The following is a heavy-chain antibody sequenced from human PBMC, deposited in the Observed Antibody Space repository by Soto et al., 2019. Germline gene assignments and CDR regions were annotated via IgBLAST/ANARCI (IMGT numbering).Heavy chain of an antibody. Sequence: EERLVQSGGGFVQPGGSLRLSCSASGFSVGGNYMSWVRQAPGKGLELVSLIYNGGNPFYADSMKGRFTLSRDNSNNMLYLQMDRLRAEDTAVYYCARGPNSACWGQGTLVIVS. V-gene: IGHV3-53*01. CDR3: ARGPNSAC. CDR1: GFSVGGNY. D-gene: IGHD2-21*01. J-gene: IGHJ4*02. CDR2: IYNGGNP.